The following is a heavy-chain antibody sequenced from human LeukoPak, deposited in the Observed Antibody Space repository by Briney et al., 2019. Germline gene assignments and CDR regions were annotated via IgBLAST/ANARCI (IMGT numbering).Heavy chain of an antibody. CDR2: IYYSGST. CDR3: ARLRGYSYGHGDY. V-gene: IGHV4-39*01. Sequence: SETLSLTCSVSGMSISSYYWGWIRQPPGKGLEWIGSIYYSGSTYYNPSLKSRVTISVDTSKNQFSLKLSSVTAADTAVYYCARLRGYSYGHGDYWGQGTLVTVSS. D-gene: IGHD5-18*01. CDR1: GMSISSYY. J-gene: IGHJ4*02.